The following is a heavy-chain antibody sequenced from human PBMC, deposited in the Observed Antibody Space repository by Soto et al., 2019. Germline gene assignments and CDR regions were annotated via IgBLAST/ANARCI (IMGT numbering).Heavy chain of an antibody. CDR2: ISSSSSYI. CDR3: ARAGSITIFRVVIMKDWFAP. V-gene: IGHV3-21*01. CDR1: GFTFSAYA. J-gene: IGHJ5*02. D-gene: IGHD3-3*01. Sequence: GGSLRLSCAASGFTFSAYAMNWVRQAPGKGLQWVSSISSSSSYIYYADSVKGRFTISRDNAKNSLYLQMNSLRAEDTAVYYCARAGSITIFRVVIMKDWFAPGGQGTLVTVPS.